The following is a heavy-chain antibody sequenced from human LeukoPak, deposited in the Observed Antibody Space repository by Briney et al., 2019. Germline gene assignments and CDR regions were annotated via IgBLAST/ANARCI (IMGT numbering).Heavy chain of an antibody. CDR2: ISYDGSNK. CDR1: GFTFSNYG. CDR3: AKDSRNYYFDY. V-gene: IGHV3-30*18. Sequence: PGGSLRLSCAASGFTFSNYGMHWARQAPGKGLEWVAVISYDGSNKYYADSVKGRFTISRDNSKNTLYLQMNSLRTEDTAVYYCAKDSRNYYFDYWGQGTLVIVSS. J-gene: IGHJ4*02.